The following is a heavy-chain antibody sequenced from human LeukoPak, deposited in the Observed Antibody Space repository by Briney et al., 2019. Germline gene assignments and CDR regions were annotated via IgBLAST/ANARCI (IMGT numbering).Heavy chain of an antibody. CDR1: GFTDSSNY. J-gene: IGHJ6*02. Sequence: GGSLRLSCAASGFTDSSNYMTWVRQAPGKGLEWVSIIYSGGSTYHADSVKGRFTISRDNSKNTLYLQMNSLRAEDTAVYYCTREPPSGSYYYYGTDVWGQGTTVTVSS. CDR2: IYSGGST. D-gene: IGHD1-26*01. V-gene: IGHV3-53*01. CDR3: TREPPSGSYYYYGTDV.